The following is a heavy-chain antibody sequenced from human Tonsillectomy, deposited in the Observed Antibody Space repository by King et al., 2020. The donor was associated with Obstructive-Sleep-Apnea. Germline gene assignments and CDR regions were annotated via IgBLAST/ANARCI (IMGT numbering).Heavy chain of an antibody. D-gene: IGHD3-10*01. V-gene: IGHV3-48*01. CDR2: ISSTSSTI. J-gene: IGHJ4*02. Sequence: VQLVESGGGLVQPGGSLRLSCAASGLTFSSYSMNWVRQAPGKVLEWGSYISSTSSTIYYADSVKGRFTISRDNANNSLYLQMNSLRVEETAVYYCARDQRVRGVTTTYYFDYWGQGTLVTVSS. CDR1: GLTFSSYS. CDR3: ARDQRVRGVTTTYYFDY.